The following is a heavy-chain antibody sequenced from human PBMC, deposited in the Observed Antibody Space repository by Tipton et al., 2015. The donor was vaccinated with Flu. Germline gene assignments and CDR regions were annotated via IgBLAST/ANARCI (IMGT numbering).Heavy chain of an antibody. CDR3: SISLNS. J-gene: IGHJ5*02. CDR1: SFTFSDNW. V-gene: IGHV3-7*01. Sequence: SLRLSCTVSSFTFSDNWMDWVRQAPGKGLEWVANINQGGSQRYYVDSVKGRFTISRDNAKRSLYLQLDSLSAEDTGVYYCSISLNSWGQGTLVTVSS. CDR2: INQGGSQR.